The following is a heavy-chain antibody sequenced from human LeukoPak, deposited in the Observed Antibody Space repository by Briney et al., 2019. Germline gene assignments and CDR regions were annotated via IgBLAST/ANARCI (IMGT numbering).Heavy chain of an antibody. V-gene: IGHV3-48*04. Sequence: GSLRLSCAASGFTFSDYSMNWVRQAPGKGLGWVSYISNSGSTIYYADSVKGRFTISRDNARNSLYLKMTSLRAEDTAVYYCARDILTGSQSRFQHWGQGTLVTVSS. CDR2: ISNSGSTI. CDR3: ARDILTGSQSRFQH. J-gene: IGHJ1*01. D-gene: IGHD3-9*01. CDR1: GFTFSDYS.